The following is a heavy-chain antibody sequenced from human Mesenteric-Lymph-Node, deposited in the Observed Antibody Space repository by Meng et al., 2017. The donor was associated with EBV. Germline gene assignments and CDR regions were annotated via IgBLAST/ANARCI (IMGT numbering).Heavy chain of an antibody. D-gene: IGHD3-22*01. V-gene: IGHV4-4*02. Sequence: QVQLQESGPGLVKPSGTLSLTCAVSGDSISSSNWWSWVRQSPGKGLEWIGEIYHSGSTNYNPSLKSRVFIGVDKSENQFSLRLSSVTAADTAFYYCARVAYAGDSSGYYYYFDYWGQGTLVTVAS. J-gene: IGHJ4*02. CDR3: ARVAYAGDSSGYYYYFDY. CDR2: IYHSGST. CDR1: GDSISSSNW.